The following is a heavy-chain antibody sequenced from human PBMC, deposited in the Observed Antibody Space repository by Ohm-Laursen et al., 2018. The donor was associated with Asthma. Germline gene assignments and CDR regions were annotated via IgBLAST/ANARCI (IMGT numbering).Heavy chain of an antibody. CDR3: AREKMPYYGMDV. Sequence: SQTLSLTCTVSGDSISSGNNYWSWIRQHPGKGLEWIGYIYYSGITYSNPSLRSRVSISVDTSKNQFSLKLSSVTAADTAVYYCAREKMPYYGMDVWGQGTTVTVSS. V-gene: IGHV4-31*03. J-gene: IGHJ6*02. CDR1: GDSISSGNNY. CDR2: IYYSGIT. D-gene: IGHD2-2*01.